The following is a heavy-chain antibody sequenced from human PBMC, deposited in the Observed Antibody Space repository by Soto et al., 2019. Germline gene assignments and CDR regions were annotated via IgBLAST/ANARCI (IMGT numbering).Heavy chain of an antibody. CDR2: IYYSGST. CDR1: GGSISSYY. D-gene: IGHD1-7*01. Sequence: SETLSLTCIVSGGSISSYYWSWIRQPPGKGLEWIGYIYYSGSTNYNPSLKSRVTISVDTSKNQFSLKLSSVKGRFTISRDNAKNSLYLQMNSLRDEDTAVYYCASSGGNYQTYWGQGTLVTVSS. CDR3: AKNSLYLQMNSLRDEDTAVYYCASSGGNYQTY. V-gene: IGHV4-59*01. J-gene: IGHJ4*02.